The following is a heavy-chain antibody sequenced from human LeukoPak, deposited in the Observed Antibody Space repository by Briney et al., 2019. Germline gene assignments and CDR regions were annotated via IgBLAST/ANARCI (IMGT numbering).Heavy chain of an antibody. J-gene: IGHJ4*02. CDR1: GYMFTSCS. Sequence: ASVKVSCKASGYMFTSCSMHWVRQAPGQGLEWMGIINPSGASTSYAQKFQGRVTMTRDTSTNTVYMELSSLRSEDTAVYYCTRDGYYGVSYYFDYWGQGTLVTVSS. V-gene: IGHV1-46*03. CDR2: INPSGAST. D-gene: IGHD4-17*01. CDR3: TRDGYYGVSYYFDY.